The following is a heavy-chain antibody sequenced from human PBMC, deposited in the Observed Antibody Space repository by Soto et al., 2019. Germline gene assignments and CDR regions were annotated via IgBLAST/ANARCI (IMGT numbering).Heavy chain of an antibody. Sequence: QVQLQQWGAGLLKPSETLSLTCAVYGGSFSGYYWSWIRQPPGKGLEWIGEINHSGSTNYNPSLKGRVTISVDTSKNQFSLKLSSVTAADTAVYYCAREETTPAPARYFDTRNLFDPWGQGTLVTVSS. CDR1: GGSFSGYY. D-gene: IGHD3-9*01. J-gene: IGHJ5*02. CDR3: AREETTPAPARYFDTRNLFDP. CDR2: INHSGST. V-gene: IGHV4-34*01.